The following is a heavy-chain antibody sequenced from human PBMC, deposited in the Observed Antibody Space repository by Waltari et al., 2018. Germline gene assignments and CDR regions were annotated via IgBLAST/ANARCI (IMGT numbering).Heavy chain of an antibody. D-gene: IGHD2-21*02. CDR3: ARCNTASLDY. J-gene: IGHJ4*02. Sequence: HLVESGGGLIQPGGSLRLSCEASGFTVTNYYMSWVRQAPGRGLECVSVIYSAVTTYYADSVKGRFTISRDTFRNTLYLQMDNLRPDDTAVYYCARCNTASLDYWGQGTLVTVSS. CDR2: IYSAVTT. V-gene: IGHV3-53*01. CDR1: GFTVTNYY.